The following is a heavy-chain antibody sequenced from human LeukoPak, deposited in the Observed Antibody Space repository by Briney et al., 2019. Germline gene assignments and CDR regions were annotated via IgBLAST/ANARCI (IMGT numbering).Heavy chain of an antibody. CDR1: GYTFTGYN. CDR3: ARGDLGYYYDRSGPIDY. CDR2: LNPKSGGT. V-gene: IGHV1-2*02. D-gene: IGHD3-22*01. Sequence: ASVKVSCKASGYTFTGYNIHWVRQAPGQGLEWMGWLNPKSGGTIYAQQFQGRVTMTRDTSISTAYMELSSLRSDDTAVYYCARGDLGYYYDRSGPIDYWGQGNLVTVFS. J-gene: IGHJ4*02.